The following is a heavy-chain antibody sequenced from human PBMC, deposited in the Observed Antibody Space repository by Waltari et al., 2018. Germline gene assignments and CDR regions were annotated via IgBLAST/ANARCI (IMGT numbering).Heavy chain of an antibody. V-gene: IGHV3-7*01. CDR2: IKQDGSEN. CDR3: ARVPLPWYLDY. CDR1: GVTLSSYW. J-gene: IGHJ4*02. Sequence: EVQMVESGGGLVQPGGSLGLSCAASGVTLSSYWMTWVRQAPGKGLEWVANIKQDGSENYYVDSVKGRFTISRDDAKNSLYLQMNSLRNEDTAVYFCARVPLPWYLDYWGQGTLVTVSS.